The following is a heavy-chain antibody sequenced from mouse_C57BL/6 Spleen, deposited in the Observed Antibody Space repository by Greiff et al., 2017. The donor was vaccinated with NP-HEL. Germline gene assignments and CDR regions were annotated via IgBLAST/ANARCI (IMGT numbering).Heavy chain of an antibody. Sequence: QVQLQQSGPGLVAPSQSLSITCTVSGFSLTSYGVHWVRQPPGKGLEWLVLIWSDGSTTYYSARKSRLSISKDNSKSQVFLKMNRLQTDDTAMYYCARQKGYYGAMDYWGQGTSVTVSS. CDR2: IWSDGST. D-gene: IGHD1-2*01. V-gene: IGHV2-6-1*01. J-gene: IGHJ4*01. CDR3: ARQKGYYGAMDY. CDR1: GFSLTSYG.